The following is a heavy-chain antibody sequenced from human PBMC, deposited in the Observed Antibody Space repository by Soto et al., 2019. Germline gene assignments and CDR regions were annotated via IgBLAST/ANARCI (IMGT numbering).Heavy chain of an antibody. CDR3: ARGGYSNYALDS. D-gene: IGHD4-4*01. CDR1: GGSFRSDVHY. V-gene: IGHV4-30-4*01. CDR2: IYYDGRT. Sequence: QVQLQESGPGLVKPSQTLSLSCTVSGGSFRSDVHYWSWIRQPPGKGLEWIGIIYYDGRTYYNPSLESRLTISTDTSKHQLSLNLRSVTAADTAVYYCARGGYSNYALDSWGQGTLVTVSS. J-gene: IGHJ4*02.